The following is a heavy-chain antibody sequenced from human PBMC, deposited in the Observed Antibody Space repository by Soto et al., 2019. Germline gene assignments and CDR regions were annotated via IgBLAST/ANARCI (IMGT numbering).Heavy chain of an antibody. CDR3: TSRHDWTAVDPLDY. D-gene: IGHD5-18*01. Sequence: GGSLRLSCAASGFTFSDSAMHWVRQASGKGLEWVGRIRNKGNNYATAYTASVKGRFTISRDDSKNTVYLQMNSLKIDDTAVYYCTSRHDWTAVDPLDYWGLGTLVTVSS. CDR2: IRNKGNNYAT. V-gene: IGHV3-73*01. J-gene: IGHJ4*02. CDR1: GFTFSDSA.